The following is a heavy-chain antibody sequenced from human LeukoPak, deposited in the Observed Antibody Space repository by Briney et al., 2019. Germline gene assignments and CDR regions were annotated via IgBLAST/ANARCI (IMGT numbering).Heavy chain of an antibody. D-gene: IGHD2-2*01. CDR1: GGSISSYY. CDR2: IYTSGST. CDR3: ARDTLVVVVPAATTGAFDI. V-gene: IGHV4-4*07. Sequence: SETLSLTCTVSGGSISSYYWSWIRQPAGKGLERIGRIYTSGSTNYNPSLKSRVTMSVDTSKNQFSLKLSSVTAADTAVYYCARDTLVVVVPAATTGAFDIWGQGTMVTVSS. J-gene: IGHJ3*02.